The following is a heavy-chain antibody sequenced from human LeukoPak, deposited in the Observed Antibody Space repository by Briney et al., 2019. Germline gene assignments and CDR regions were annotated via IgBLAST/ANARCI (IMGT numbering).Heavy chain of an antibody. V-gene: IGHV4-34*01. CDR2: INHSGST. CDR1: GGPFSGYY. J-gene: IGHJ5*02. CDR3: ARVKISWFDP. Sequence: SETLSLTCAVYGGPFSGYYWSWIRQPPGKGLEWIGEINHSGSTNYNPSLKSRVTISVDTSKNQFSLKLSSVAAADTAVYYCARVKISWFDPWGQGTLVTVSS.